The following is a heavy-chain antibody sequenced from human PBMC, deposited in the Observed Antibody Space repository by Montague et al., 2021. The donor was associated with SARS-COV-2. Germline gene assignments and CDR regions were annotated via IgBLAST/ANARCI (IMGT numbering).Heavy chain of an antibody. J-gene: IGHJ4*02. CDR1: GGSFSDYY. Sequence: SETLCLTCAVYGGSFSDYYWSWIRQPPGKGLEWIGEINHRGTSKYNPSLKSRASISLGTSKNQFSLYLSSVTAADTAVYYCARGRQHFNMIVVVMTGGEYYFDYWGQGTLVTVSS. CDR3: ARGRQHFNMIVVVMTGGEYYFDY. CDR2: INHRGTS. V-gene: IGHV4-34*01. D-gene: IGHD3-22*01.